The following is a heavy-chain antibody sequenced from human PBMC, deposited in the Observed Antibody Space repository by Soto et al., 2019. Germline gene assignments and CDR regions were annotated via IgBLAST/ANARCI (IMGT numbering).Heavy chain of an antibody. CDR1: GYTFTSYG. Sequence: QAQLVQSGAEVKKPGASVKVSCKASGYTFTSYGINWVRQAPGQGLERLGWIGAYDANTKYAQSVQGRVGMTTSTSTKTAYMELRSLRSDSTAKYSVARGGYYDGSGARNYYYYEVNLWSQGSTVSVSS. J-gene: IGHJ6*02. CDR2: IGAYDANT. V-gene: IGHV1-18*04. CDR3: ARGGYYDGSGARNYYYYEVNL. D-gene: IGHD3-22*01.